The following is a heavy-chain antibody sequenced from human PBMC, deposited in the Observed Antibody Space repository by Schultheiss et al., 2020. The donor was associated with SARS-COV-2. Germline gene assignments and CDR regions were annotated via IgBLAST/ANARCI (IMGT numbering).Heavy chain of an antibody. J-gene: IGHJ4*02. CDR3: ARDGSGWSRDY. Sequence: GGSLRLSCAASGFIVSDKYMNWVRQAPGKGLEWVSVMYSGGNTFYADSVEGRFTISRHNSQNTLYLQMNSLTAEDTAVYYCARDGSGWSRDYWGQGTLVTVSS. CDR2: MYSGGNT. CDR1: GFIVSDKY. V-gene: IGHV3-53*01. D-gene: IGHD6-19*01.